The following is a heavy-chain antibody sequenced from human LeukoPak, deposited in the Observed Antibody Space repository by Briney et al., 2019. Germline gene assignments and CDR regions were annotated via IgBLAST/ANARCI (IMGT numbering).Heavy chain of an antibody. CDR2: IIPIFGTA. CDR1: GGTFSSYA. CDR3: ARDRIQLWFSRPFYFDY. J-gene: IGHJ4*02. D-gene: IGHD5-18*01. Sequence: ASVKVSCKASGGTFSSYAISWVRQAPGQGLEWMGRIIPIFGTANYAQKFQGGVTITTDESTSTAYMELSSLRSEDTAVYYCARDRIQLWFSRPFYFDYWGQGTLVTVSS. V-gene: IGHV1-69*05.